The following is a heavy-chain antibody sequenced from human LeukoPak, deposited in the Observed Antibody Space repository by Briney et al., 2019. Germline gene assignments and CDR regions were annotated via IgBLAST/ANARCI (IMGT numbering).Heavy chain of an antibody. CDR3: ARVIAIKVGFDY. J-gene: IGHJ4*02. D-gene: IGHD2-21*01. V-gene: IGHV1-18*01. CDR2: ISAYNGNT. CDR1: GGTFSSYG. Sequence: ASVKVSCKASGGTFSSYGISWVRQAPGQGLEWMGWISAYNGNTNYAQKLQGRVTMTTDTSTSTAYMELRSLRSDDTAVYYCARVIAIKVGFDYWGQGTLVTVSS.